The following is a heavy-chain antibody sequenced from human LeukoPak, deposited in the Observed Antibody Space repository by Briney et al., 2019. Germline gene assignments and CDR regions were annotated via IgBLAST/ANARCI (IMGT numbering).Heavy chain of an antibody. V-gene: IGHV4-39*07. J-gene: IGHJ3*02. D-gene: IGHD5-12*01. CDR2: IYYSGST. CDR3: ARERSGYDDAFDI. Sequence: SETLSLTCTVSGGSISSSSYYWGWIRQPPGKGLEWIGSIYYSGSTYYNPSLKSRVTISVDTSKNQFSLKLSSVTAADTAVYYCARERSGYDDAFDIWGQGTMVTVSS. CDR1: GGSISSSSYY.